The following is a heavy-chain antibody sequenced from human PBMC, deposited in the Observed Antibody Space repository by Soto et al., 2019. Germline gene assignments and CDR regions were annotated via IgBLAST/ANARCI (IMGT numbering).Heavy chain of an antibody. CDR3: SKARGIFGVGIALPNYGMEG. D-gene: IGHD3-3*01. CDR2: ISWNSVSI. Sequence: GGSLRLSCAACGFTFDDYAMHWVRQAPWKGLEWVSGISWNSVSIGYADSVKGRFTISRDNAKNSLYLQMNSLRAEDTALYYCSKARGIFGVGIALPNYGMEGWGQGTTLAVCS. V-gene: IGHV3-9*01. CDR1: GFTFDDYA. J-gene: IGHJ6*02.